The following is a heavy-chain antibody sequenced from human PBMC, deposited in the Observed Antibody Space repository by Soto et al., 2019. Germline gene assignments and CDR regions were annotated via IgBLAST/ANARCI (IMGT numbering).Heavy chain of an antibody. CDR3: ARGYCSGGSCLHFDY. J-gene: IGHJ4*02. CDR2: IHPSGGGT. Sequence: ASVKVSCKPSGYTFNTYYLHWLRQAPGQALEWMGVIHPSGGGTTYAQKFLGRVTVTRDTSTTTVFMELSSLRSDDTAVYYCARGYCSGGSCLHFDYWGQGTLVTVSS. D-gene: IGHD2-15*01. CDR1: GYTFNTYY. V-gene: IGHV1-46*02.